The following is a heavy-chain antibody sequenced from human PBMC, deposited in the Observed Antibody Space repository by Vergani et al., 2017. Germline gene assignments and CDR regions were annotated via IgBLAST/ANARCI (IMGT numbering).Heavy chain of an antibody. V-gene: IGHV3-21*03. CDR3: ARDSRFVVVPASDP. Sequence: EVQLLESGGGLVQPGGSLRLSCAASGFTFSSYAMSWVRQAPGKGLEWVSSISSSSSYIYYADSVKGRFTISRDNAKNSLYLQMNSLRAEDTAVYYCARDSRFVVVPASDPWGQGTLVTVSS. D-gene: IGHD2-2*01. CDR1: GFTFSSYA. CDR2: ISSSSSYI. J-gene: IGHJ5*02.